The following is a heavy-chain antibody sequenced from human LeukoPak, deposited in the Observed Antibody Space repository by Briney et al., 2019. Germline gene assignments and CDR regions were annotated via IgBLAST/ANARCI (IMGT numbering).Heavy chain of an antibody. D-gene: IGHD6-19*01. CDR2: ISAYNGNT. J-gene: IGHJ5*02. CDR1: GYTFTGYY. V-gene: IGHV1-18*04. Sequence: ASVKVSCKASGYTFTGYYMHWVRQAPGQGLEWMGWISAYNGNTNYAQKLQGRVTMTTDTSTSTAYMELRSLRSDDTAVYYCARACGAVACPVDPWGQGTLVTVSS. CDR3: ARACGAVACPVDP.